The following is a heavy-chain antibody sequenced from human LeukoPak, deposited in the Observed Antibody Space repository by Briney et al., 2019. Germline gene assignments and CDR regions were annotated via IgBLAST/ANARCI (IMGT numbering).Heavy chain of an antibody. Sequence: GASVKVSCKVSGDTLNELSMHWLRQAPGKGLEWMGGFDSEDGETIFAQKFQGRVTMTEDTSTDTAYMELSSLRSEDTAVYYCARAPPPNSSDYYFLGYFGWFDPWGQGTLVTVSS. CDR2: FDSEDGET. D-gene: IGHD3-22*01. V-gene: IGHV1-24*01. CDR1: GDTLNELS. CDR3: ARAPPPNSSDYYFLGYFGWFDP. J-gene: IGHJ5*02.